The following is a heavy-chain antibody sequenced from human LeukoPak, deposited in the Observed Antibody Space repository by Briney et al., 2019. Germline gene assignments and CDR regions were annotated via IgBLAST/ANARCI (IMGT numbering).Heavy chain of an antibody. J-gene: IGHJ3*02. CDR2: INHSGST. CDR3: AYDSSGYHAFDI. Sequence: SETLSLTCAVYGGSLSGYYWSWIRQPPGKGLEWIGEINHSGSTNYNPSLKSRVTISVDTSKNQFSLKLSSVTAADTAVYYCAYDSSGYHAFDIWGQGTMVTVSS. D-gene: IGHD3-22*01. V-gene: IGHV4-34*01. CDR1: GGSLSGYY.